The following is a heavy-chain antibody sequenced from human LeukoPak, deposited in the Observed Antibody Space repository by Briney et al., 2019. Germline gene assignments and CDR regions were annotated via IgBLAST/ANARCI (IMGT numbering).Heavy chain of an antibody. V-gene: IGHV3-7*01. D-gene: IGHD1-26*01. CDR2: IKQDGSEK. CDR3: ARSGDY. J-gene: IGHJ4*02. CDR1: GFTFKNAW. Sequence: PGGSLRLSCEASGFTFKNAWMIWVRQAPGKGLEWVANIKQDGSEKYYVDSVKGRFTISRDNAKNSLYLQMNSLRAEDTAVYYCARSGDYWGQGTLVTVSS.